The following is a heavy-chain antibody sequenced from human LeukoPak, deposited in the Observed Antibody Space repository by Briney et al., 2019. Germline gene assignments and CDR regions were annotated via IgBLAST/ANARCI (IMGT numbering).Heavy chain of an antibody. D-gene: IGHD1-26*01. CDR2: IKQDGSKK. CDR3: AGGRGSYGLWDS. V-gene: IGHV3-7*01. CDR1: GFPFSSYW. J-gene: IGHJ4*02. Sequence: QPGGSLRLSCVASGFPFSSYWMTWVRQAPGKGLEWVANIKQDGSKKSYVDSVKGRFTISRDNAKNTLFLQMNSLRAEDTAVYYCAGGRGSYGLWDSWGQGTLVTVSP.